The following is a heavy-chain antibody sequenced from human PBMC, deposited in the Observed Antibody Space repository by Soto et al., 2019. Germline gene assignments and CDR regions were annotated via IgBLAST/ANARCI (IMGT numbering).Heavy chain of an antibody. D-gene: IGHD3-3*01. CDR2: IYYSGST. V-gene: IGHV4-59*01. CDR3: ARYNYITIFGVVSPLDYYGMDV. Sequence: LETLSLTCTVSGGSISSYYWSWIRQPPGKGLEWIGYIYYSGSTNYNPSLKSRVTISVDTSKNQFSLKLSSVTAADTAVYYCARYNYITIFGVVSPLDYYGMDVWGQGTTVTVSS. J-gene: IGHJ6*02. CDR1: GGSISSYY.